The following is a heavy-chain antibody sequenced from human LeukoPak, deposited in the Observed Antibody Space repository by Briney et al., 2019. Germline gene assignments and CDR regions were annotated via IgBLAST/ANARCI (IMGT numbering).Heavy chain of an antibody. CDR3: VKRGNVANFDA. D-gene: IGHD5-12*01. Sequence: SETLSLTCTVSGGSITSSNWWSWVRQPPGKGLEWIGEIYHSGSTNYQPSLKSRVTMSVDKSKDQFSLKLSSVTAADTAVYYCVKRGNVANFDAWGQGILVTVSS. CDR1: GGSITSSNW. CDR2: IYHSGST. J-gene: IGHJ4*02. V-gene: IGHV4-4*02.